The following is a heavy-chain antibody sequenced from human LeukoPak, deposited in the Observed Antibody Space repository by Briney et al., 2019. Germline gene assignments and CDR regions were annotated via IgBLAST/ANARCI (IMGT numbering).Heavy chain of an antibody. V-gene: IGHV4-39*07. CDR2: IYYSGST. D-gene: IGHD2-8*01. Sequence: SETLSLTCTVSGGSISSSSYYWGWIRQPPGKGLEWIGSIYYSGSTYYNPSLKSRVTISVDTSKNQFSLKLSSVTAADTAVYYCASLASPMVYEGYFDYWGQGTLVTVSS. J-gene: IGHJ4*02. CDR1: GGSISSSSYY. CDR3: ASLASPMVYEGYFDY.